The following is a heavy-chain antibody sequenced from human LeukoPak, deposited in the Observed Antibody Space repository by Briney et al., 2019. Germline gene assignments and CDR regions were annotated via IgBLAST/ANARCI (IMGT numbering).Heavy chain of an antibody. CDR3: AKEPRPYSSSPKYFDY. D-gene: IGHD6-6*01. CDR2: ISGRGWST. V-gene: IGHV3-23*01. CDR1: GSIFSSYA. J-gene: IGHJ4*02. Sequence: PGRSLTLSCPASGSIFSSYAMSWVGQAAGRGLEWVSAISGRGWSTYYVDSVNGRSTISRHNSKNALYLKMNSLRDEDTAVYYCAKEPRPYSSSPKYFDYWGQGTMVTVSS.